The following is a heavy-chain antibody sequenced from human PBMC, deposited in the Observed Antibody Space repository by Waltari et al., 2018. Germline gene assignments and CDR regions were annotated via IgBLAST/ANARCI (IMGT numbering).Heavy chain of an antibody. V-gene: IGHV4-38-2*01. J-gene: IGHJ4*02. D-gene: IGHD3-10*01. CDR2: IYHSGST. CDR1: GYSISSGYS. CDR3: ARRSGSYDY. Sequence: QVQLQESGPGLVKPSETLSLTCAVSGYSISSGYSWGWFRQPPGKGLEWIGSIYHSGSTYYNPSLKSRVTISVDTSKNQFSLKLSSVTAADTAVYYCARRSGSYDYWGQGTLVTVSS.